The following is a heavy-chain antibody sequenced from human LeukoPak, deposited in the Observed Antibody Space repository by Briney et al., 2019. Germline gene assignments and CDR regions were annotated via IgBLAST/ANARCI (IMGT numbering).Heavy chain of an antibody. CDR3: AKRITIEDDAFDI. Sequence: SETLSLTCTVSGGSISSYYWSWIRQPPGKGLEWIGYIYYSGSTNYNPSLKSRVTISVDTSKNQFSLKLSSVTAADTAVYYCAKRITIEDDAFDIWGQGTMVTASS. V-gene: IGHV4-59*08. CDR1: GGSISSYY. CDR2: IYYSGST. D-gene: IGHD3-3*01. J-gene: IGHJ3*02.